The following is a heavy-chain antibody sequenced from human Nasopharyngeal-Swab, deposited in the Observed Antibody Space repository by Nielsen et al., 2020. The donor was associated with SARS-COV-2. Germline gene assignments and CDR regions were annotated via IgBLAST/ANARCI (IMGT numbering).Heavy chain of an antibody. CDR3: ARVGGLWSAGFYYYYMDV. J-gene: IGHJ6*03. V-gene: IGHV4-59*01. CDR2: IYYSGST. Sequence: WIRQPPGKGLEGIGYIYYSGSTNYNPSLKSRVTISVDTSKNQFSLKLSSVTAADTAVYYCARVGGLWSAGFYYYYMDVWGKGTTVTVSS. D-gene: IGHD3-3*01.